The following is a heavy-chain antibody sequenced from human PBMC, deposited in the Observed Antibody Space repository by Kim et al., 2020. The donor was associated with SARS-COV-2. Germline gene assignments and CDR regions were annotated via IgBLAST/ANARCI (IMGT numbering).Heavy chain of an antibody. CDR3: AKDFPVDYYDSSGYYDTYYYYGMDV. J-gene: IGHJ6*02. CDR1: GFTFSSYA. V-gene: IGHV3-23*01. Sequence: GGSLRLSCAASGFTFSSYAMSWVRQAPGKGLEWVSAISGSGGSTYYADSVKGRFTISRDNSKNTLYLQMNSLRAEDTAVYYCAKDFPVDYYDSSGYYDTYYYYGMDVWGQGTTVTVSS. D-gene: IGHD3-22*01. CDR2: ISGSGGST.